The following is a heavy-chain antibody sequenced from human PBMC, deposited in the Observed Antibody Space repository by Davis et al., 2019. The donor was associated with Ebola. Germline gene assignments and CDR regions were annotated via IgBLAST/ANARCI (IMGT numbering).Heavy chain of an antibody. V-gene: IGHV1-24*01. J-gene: IGHJ1*01. D-gene: IGHD2-8*02. Sequence: ASVKVSCKVSGYTLTELSMHWVRQAPGKGLEWMGGFDPEDGETIYAQKFQGRVTMTEDTSTDTAYMELSSLRSEDTAVYYCATFGTHCTGGVCPPIAAAEYFQHWGQGTLVTVSS. CDR3: ATFGTHCTGGVCPPIAAAEYFQH. CDR2: FDPEDGET. CDR1: GYTLTELS.